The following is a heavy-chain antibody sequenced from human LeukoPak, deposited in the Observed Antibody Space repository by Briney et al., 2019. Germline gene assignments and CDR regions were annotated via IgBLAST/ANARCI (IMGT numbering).Heavy chain of an antibody. CDR1: GFTFSSYE. J-gene: IGHJ4*02. Sequence: GGSLRLSCAASGFTFSSYEMNWVRQAPGKGLEWVSYISSSGNTIYYADSVKGRFTLSRDNAKNSLYLQMNSLRAEDTAVYYCARGSGFGELLLGYWGQGTLVTVSS. CDR3: ARGSGFGELLLGY. D-gene: IGHD3-10*01. V-gene: IGHV3-48*03. CDR2: ISSSGNTI.